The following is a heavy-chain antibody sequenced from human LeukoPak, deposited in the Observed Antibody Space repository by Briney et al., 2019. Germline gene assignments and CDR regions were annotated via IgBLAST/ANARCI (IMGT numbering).Heavy chain of an antibody. V-gene: IGHV3-30*18. CDR3: AKDLIPSYSTSYYYYAMDV. D-gene: IGHD6-6*01. J-gene: IGHJ6*02. CDR1: GFTFSSYG. Sequence: PGGSLRLSCAASGFTFSSYGMHWVRQAPGKGLEWVAVISYDGSNKYYADSVKGRFTISRDNSKNTLYPQMNSLRAEDTAVYYFAKDLIPSYSTSYYYYAMDVWGQGTTVTVSS. CDR2: ISYDGSNK.